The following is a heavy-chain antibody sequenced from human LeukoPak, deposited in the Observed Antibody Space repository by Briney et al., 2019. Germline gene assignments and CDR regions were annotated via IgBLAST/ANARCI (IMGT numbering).Heavy chain of an antibody. V-gene: IGHV3-23*01. J-gene: IGHJ3*02. D-gene: IGHD1-26*01. CDR2: ISGSGGST. Sequence: GGSLRLSCAASGFTFSSYAMSWVRQAPGKGLEWVSAISGSGGSTYYADSVKGRFTISRDSAKNSLYLQMNSLRDEDTAVYYCARDGGGYEIIWGQGTMVTVSS. CDR1: GFTFSSYA. CDR3: ARDGGGYEII.